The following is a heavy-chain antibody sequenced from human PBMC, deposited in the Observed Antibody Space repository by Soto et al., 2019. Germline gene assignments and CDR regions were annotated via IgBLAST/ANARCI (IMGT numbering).Heavy chain of an antibody. CDR2: ISDDGRDK. J-gene: IGHJ4*02. CDR3: EKAVVDYSDSSGYFSDFDH. D-gene: IGHD3-22*01. CDR1: GFGFSFYG. Sequence: QVRLVESGGDVVQPGRSLRLSCVASGFGFSFYGMHWVRQAPGKGLEGVAVISDDGRDKYYGDSVKGRFTISRDNSKNALYMQITNLRKEDTDVYYCEKAVVDYSDSSGYFSDFDHWGLGTQVTVSS. V-gene: IGHV3-30*18.